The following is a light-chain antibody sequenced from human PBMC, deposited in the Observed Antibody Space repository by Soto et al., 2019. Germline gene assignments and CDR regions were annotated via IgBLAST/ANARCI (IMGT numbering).Light chain of an antibody. J-gene: IGKJ1*01. Sequence: EIVLTQSPGTLSLSPGERATLSCRASQSVSNNYLAWYQQKPGQAPRLLIYGASNRATGVPDRFSGSGSGTEFTLAISRLQSEDFAVYYCQKYNVWPGWTFGQGTKVDIK. V-gene: IGKV3-20*01. CDR3: QKYNVWPGWT. CDR1: QSVSNNY. CDR2: GAS.